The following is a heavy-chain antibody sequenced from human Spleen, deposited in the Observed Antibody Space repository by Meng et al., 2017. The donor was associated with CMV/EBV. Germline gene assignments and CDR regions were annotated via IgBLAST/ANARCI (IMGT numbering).Heavy chain of an antibody. CDR1: GFTFSSYD. CDR3: ATIRRDGYNWRYGCFDY. Sequence: GGSLRLSCAACGFTFSSYDMHWVRQATGKGLEWVSAIGTAGDTYYADSVKGRFIISRDNSKNTLFLQMKSLRVEDTALYYCATIRRDGYNWRYGCFDYWGQGTLVTVSS. CDR2: IGTAGDT. D-gene: IGHD5-24*01. J-gene: IGHJ4*02. V-gene: IGHV3-13*01.